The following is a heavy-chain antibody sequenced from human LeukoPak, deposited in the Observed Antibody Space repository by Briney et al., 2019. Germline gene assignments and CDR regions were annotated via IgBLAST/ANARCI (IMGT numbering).Heavy chain of an antibody. Sequence: PGGSLRLSCAASGFTVSSNYMSWVRQAPGKGLEWVSVIYSGGRTYYADSVRGRFTISRDNSRNTLYLQMNSLRAEDTAAYYCARSSYWIQLWNYWGQGTLVTVSS. CDR2: IYSGGRT. V-gene: IGHV3-53*01. J-gene: IGHJ4*02. CDR3: ARSSYWIQLWNY. D-gene: IGHD5-18*01. CDR1: GFTVSSNY.